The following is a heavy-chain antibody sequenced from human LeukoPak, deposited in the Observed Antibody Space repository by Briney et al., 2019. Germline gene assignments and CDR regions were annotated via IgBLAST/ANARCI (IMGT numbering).Heavy chain of an antibody. J-gene: IGHJ6*03. CDR2: IYYSGST. D-gene: IGHD1-7*01. V-gene: IGHV4-39*07. CDR3: AKDSRTGTGYMDV. Sequence: MTSETLSLTCTVSGGSISSSSYYWGWIRQPPGKGLEWIGSIYYSGSTYYNPSLKSRVTISVDTSKNQISLKLNSVTAADTAVYYCAKDSRTGTGYMDVWGKGTTVTVSS. CDR1: GGSISSSSYY.